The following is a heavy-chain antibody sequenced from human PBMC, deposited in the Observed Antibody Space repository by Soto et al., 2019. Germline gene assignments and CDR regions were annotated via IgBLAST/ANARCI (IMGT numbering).Heavy chain of an antibody. CDR2: IAYDGRNK. CDR3: ARELERVFDY. V-gene: IGHV3-30*04. Sequence: SLRLSCAASGFTFSSYAMHWVRQAPGKGLEWVAVIAYDGRNKYYADSVKGRFTISRDNSKNTLYLQMNSLRIEDTAVYYCARELERVFDYWGQRTLVTVSS. D-gene: IGHD1-1*01. J-gene: IGHJ4*02. CDR1: GFTFSSYA.